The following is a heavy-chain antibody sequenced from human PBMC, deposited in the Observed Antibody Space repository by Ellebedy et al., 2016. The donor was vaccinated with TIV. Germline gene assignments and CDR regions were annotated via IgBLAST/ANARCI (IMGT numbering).Heavy chain of an antibody. V-gene: IGHV5-51*01. Sequence: GESLKISCKGSGYSFTSYWIGWVRQMPGKGLEWMGIIYPGDSDTRYSPSFQGQVTISADKSISTAYLQWSSLKASDTAMYYCARPVGGSGTGEGTYYFDYWGQGTLVTVSS. CDR1: GYSFTSYW. CDR3: ARPVGGSGTGEGTYYFDY. CDR2: IYPGDSDT. D-gene: IGHD3-10*01. J-gene: IGHJ4*02.